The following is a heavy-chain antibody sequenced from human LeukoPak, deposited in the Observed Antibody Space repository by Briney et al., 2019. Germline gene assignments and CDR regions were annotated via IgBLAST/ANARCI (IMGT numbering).Heavy chain of an antibody. J-gene: IGHJ5*02. D-gene: IGHD3-10*01. V-gene: IGHV4-31*03. CDR1: GGSISSGGYY. CDR2: IYYSGST. CDR3: ARRGSGSYDGRFDP. Sequence: PSETLSLTCTVSGGSISSGGYYWSWIRQHPGKGLEWIGYIYYSGSTYYNPSLESRLTISVDTSKNQFSLNLSSATAADTAVYYCARRGSGSYDGRFDPWGQGTLVTVSS.